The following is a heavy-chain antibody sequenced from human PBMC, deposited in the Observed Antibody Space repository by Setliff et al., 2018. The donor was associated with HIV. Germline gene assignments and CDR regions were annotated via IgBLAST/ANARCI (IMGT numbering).Heavy chain of an antibody. CDR3: ASRIYYYDSSRVLREEGFDP. CDR2: IYYSGST. D-gene: IGHD3-22*01. V-gene: IGHV4-39*01. J-gene: IGHJ5*02. Sequence: SETLSLTCTVSGGSISSNNYYWGWIRQPPGKGLEWIGSIYYSGSTFYNPSLKSRVTISGDTSKNQFSLNVNSVTAADTAVYYCASRIYYYDSSRVLREEGFDPWGQGTLVTVSS. CDR1: GGSISSNNYY.